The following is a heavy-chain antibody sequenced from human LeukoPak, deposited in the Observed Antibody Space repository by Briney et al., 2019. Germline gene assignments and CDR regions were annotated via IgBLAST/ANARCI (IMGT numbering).Heavy chain of an antibody. CDR1: GFTFSSYW. V-gene: IGHV3-30*18. D-gene: IGHD4-17*01. CDR2: ISYGGHKV. J-gene: IGHJ3*02. CDR3: AKARGATAYGCEAFDI. Sequence: GGSLTLSCAASGFTFSSYWMHWARHAPGKGLEWVADISYGGHKVYYVESVKGRFTISRDNSKNPLYLQMNSLRAEDTAVYYCAKARGATAYGCEAFDIWGQGTMVIVSS.